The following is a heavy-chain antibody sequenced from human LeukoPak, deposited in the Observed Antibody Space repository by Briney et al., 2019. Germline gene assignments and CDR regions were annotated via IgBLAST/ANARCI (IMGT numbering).Heavy chain of an antibody. D-gene: IGHD4-17*01. CDR3: ARGPVTPIQNWFDP. CDR1: GYTFTVYY. Sequence: ASVKVSCKASGYTFTVYYLHWVRQAPGQGLEWMGRINTNSGDTNYAQKFQGRITLTRDTSISTAYMELSRLTSDDTAVYYCARGPVTPIQNWFDPWGQGTLVTVSS. J-gene: IGHJ5*02. CDR2: INTNSGDT. V-gene: IGHV1-2*06.